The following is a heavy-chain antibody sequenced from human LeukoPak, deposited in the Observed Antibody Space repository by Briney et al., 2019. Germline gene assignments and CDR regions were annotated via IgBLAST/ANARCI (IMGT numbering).Heavy chain of an antibody. CDR3: VKDQTGSTGSWFDP. Sequence: PGGSLRLSCVGSGFTFDDYAMHWVPHVPGKGLEWVSGINWNSDDMVYADSVKGRFTISRDNARNSLFLQMNSLRVEDTAFYYCVKDQTGSTGSWFDPWGQGTLVTVSS. J-gene: IGHJ5*02. V-gene: IGHV3-9*01. CDR2: INWNSDDM. D-gene: IGHD1-1*01. CDR1: GFTFDDYA.